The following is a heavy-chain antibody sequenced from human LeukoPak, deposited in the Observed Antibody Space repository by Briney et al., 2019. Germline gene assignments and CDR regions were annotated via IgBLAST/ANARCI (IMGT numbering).Heavy chain of an antibody. CDR2: MNPNSGNT. CDR1: GYTFTSCD. D-gene: IGHD6-19*01. Sequence: ASVKVSCKASGYTFTSCDISWVRQATGQGLEWMGWMNPNSGNTAYGQSFQGRITMTRDISIGTAYMELSNLTSEDTAIYYCTRGSSGRRDNWGQGTLVTVSA. V-gene: IGHV1-8*01. J-gene: IGHJ4*02. CDR3: TRGSSGRRDN.